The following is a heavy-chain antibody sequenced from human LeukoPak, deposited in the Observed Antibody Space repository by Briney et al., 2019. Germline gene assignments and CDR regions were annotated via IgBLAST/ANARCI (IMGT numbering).Heavy chain of an antibody. D-gene: IGHD2-2*02. CDR2: ISSSSSYI. CDR3: ARGYCSTTSCYTGPFDY. V-gene: IGHV3-21*01. J-gene: IGHJ4*02. CDR1: GFTFSNYS. Sequence: GGSLRLSWAASGFTFSNYSMNWVRQAPGKGLEWVSSISSSSSYIYYADSLKGRFTISRDNAKNSLFLQMNSLRAEDTAVYYCARGYCSTTSCYTGPFDYWGQGTLVTVSS.